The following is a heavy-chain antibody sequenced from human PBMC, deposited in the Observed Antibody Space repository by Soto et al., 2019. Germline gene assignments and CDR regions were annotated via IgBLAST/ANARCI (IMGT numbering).Heavy chain of an antibody. D-gene: IGHD1-1*01. CDR3: ARGVGTTIAPLP. Sequence: QVQLVQSGAEVKKPGASVKVSCKASGYTFTGYFIHWVRQAPGQGLEWMGWINPNSGATKYAQKFQGRVTMTRDTSIRTAYMELSSLSSDDTAVYYCARGVGTTIAPLPWGQGTPVTVSS. V-gene: IGHV1-2*02. CDR1: GYTFTGYF. J-gene: IGHJ5*02. CDR2: INPNSGAT.